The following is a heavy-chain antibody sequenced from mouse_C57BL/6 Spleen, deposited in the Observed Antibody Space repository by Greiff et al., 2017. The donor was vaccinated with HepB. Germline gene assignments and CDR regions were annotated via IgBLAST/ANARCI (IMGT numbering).Heavy chain of an antibody. J-gene: IGHJ4*01. CDR3: ARSAYYSNYDAMDY. CDR1: GYTFTDYN. Sequence: VQLKQSGPELVKPGASVKIPCKASGYTFTDYNMDWVKQSHGKSLEWIGDINPNNGGTIYNQKFKGKATLTVDKSSSTAYMELRSLTSEDTAVYYCARSAYYSNYDAMDYWGQGTTLTVSS. V-gene: IGHV1-18*01. D-gene: IGHD2-5*01. CDR2: INPNNGGT.